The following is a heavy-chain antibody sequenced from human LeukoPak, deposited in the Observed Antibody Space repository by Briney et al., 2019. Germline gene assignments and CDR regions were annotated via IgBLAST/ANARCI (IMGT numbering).Heavy chain of an antibody. V-gene: IGHV4-34*01. J-gene: IGHJ4*02. CDR3: ARQVATGPFDY. Sequence: SETLSLTCAVYGGSFSGYYWSWIRQPPGKGLEWIGEINHSGSTNYNPSLKSRVTISVDTSKNQISLKLSSVTAADTAVYYCARQVATGPFDYWGQGTLVLVSS. CDR1: GGSFSGYY. CDR2: INHSGST. D-gene: IGHD5-12*01.